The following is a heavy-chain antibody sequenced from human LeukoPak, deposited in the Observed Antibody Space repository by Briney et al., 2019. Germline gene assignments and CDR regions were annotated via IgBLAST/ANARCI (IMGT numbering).Heavy chain of an antibody. D-gene: IGHD2-2*01. CDR3: ARDQSPLASMPAASFLWYHGMDV. CDR1: GGSISSGGYY. V-gene: IGHV4-31*03. J-gene: IGHJ6*02. Sequence: SETLSLTCTVSGGSISSGGYYWSWIRQHPGKGLEWIGYIYYSGSTYYNPSLKSRVTISVDTSKNQFSLKLSSVTAADTAVYYCARDQSPLASMPAASFLWYHGMDVWGQGTTVTVSS. CDR2: IYYSGST.